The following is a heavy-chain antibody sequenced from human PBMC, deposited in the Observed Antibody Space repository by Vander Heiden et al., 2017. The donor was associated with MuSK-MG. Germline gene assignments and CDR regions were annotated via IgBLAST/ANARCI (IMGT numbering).Heavy chain of an antibody. CDR1: GGPISSSSYY. V-gene: IGHV4-39*07. CDR2: IYYSGST. Sequence: QLQLQESGPGLVKPSETLSLNCTVSGGPISSSSYYWGWIRQPPGKGLEWIGSIYYSGSTYYNPSLKSRVTISVDTSKNQFSLKLSSVTAADTAVYYCAREEFYDSTLGWGQGTLVTVSS. D-gene: IGHD3-22*01. CDR3: AREEFYDSTLG. J-gene: IGHJ4*02.